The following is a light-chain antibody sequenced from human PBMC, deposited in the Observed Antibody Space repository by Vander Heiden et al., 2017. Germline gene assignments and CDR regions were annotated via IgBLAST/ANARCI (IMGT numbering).Light chain of an antibody. CDR2: DVT. J-gene: IGLJ2*01. Sequence: QPALTQPASVSGSPGQSLAISCTRTSSDAGGYNDGSWYQQHPGKAPKLIMYDVTDRPSGVSDRFSGSKSGYTASLTISGLQAEDEADYYWSSYTSINTRVFGGGTMLTVL. CDR1: SSDAGGYND. V-gene: IGLV2-14*03. CDR3: SSYTSINTRV.